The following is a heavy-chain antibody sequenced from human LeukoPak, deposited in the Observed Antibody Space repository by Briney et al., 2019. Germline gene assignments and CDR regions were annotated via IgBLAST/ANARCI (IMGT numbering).Heavy chain of an antibody. D-gene: IGHD5-18*01. CDR3: ARDRGYTYGHPLDY. CDR1: GFTFSSYG. Sequence: PGRSLRLSCAASGFTFSSYGMHWVRQAPGKGLEWVAVIWYDGSNKYYADSVKGRFTISRDNSKNTLYLQMNSLRAEDTAVYYCARDRGYTYGHPLDYWGQGTLVTVSS. V-gene: IGHV3-33*01. CDR2: IWYDGSNK. J-gene: IGHJ4*02.